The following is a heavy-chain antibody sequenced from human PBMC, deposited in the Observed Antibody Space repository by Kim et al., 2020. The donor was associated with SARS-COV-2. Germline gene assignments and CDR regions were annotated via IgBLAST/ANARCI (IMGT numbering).Heavy chain of an antibody. CDR2: IYTSGST. CDR3: ARDLRGSGYYMGGYFDS. J-gene: IGHJ4*02. V-gene: IGHV4-61*02. CDR1: GGSISSGTYY. D-gene: IGHD3-22*01. Sequence: SETLSLTCTVSGGSISSGTYYWSWIRQPAGKGLEWIGRIYTSGSTNYNPSLNSRVTISVDTSKSQFSLKLSSVTAADTAVYYCARDLRGSGYYMGGYFDSWGQGTLVTVSS.